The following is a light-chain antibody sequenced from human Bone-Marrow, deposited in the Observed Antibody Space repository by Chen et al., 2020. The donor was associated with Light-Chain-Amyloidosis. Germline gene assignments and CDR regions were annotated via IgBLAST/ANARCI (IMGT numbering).Light chain of an antibody. J-gene: IGLJ2*01. V-gene: IGLV3-25*03. CDR2: RDT. Sequence: SYELTQPRSVSVSPGQTARTPCSGDDLPTKYAYWYQQKPGQAPVLVIHRDTERPSGISERFSGSSSGTTVTLTISGVQAEDEADYHCQSADSSGTYEVIFGGGTKLTVL. CDR3: QSADSSGTYEVI. CDR1: DLPTKY.